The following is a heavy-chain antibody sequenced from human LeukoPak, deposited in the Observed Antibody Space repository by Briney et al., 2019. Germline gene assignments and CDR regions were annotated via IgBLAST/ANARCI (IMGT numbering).Heavy chain of an antibody. CDR1: GFTVSSNY. Sequence: GGSLRLSCAASGFTVSSNYMSWVRQAPGKGLEWVSVIYSGGSTYYADSVKGRFTISRDNSKNTLYLQMNSLRAEDTAVYYCARDSGPYYYYGMDVWGQGTTVTVSS. CDR2: IYSGGST. J-gene: IGHJ6*02. D-gene: IGHD1-26*01. CDR3: ARDSGPYYYYGMDV. V-gene: IGHV3-53*01.